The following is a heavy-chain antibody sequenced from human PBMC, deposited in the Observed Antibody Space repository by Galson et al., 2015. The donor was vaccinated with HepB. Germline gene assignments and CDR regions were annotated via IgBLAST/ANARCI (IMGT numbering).Heavy chain of an antibody. CDR3: ARDHRLRFLEWFDAFDI. Sequence: SLRLSCAASGFTFSSYGMHWVRQAPGKGLEWVAVIWYDGSNKYYADSVKGRFTISRDNSKNTLYLQMNSLRAEDTAVYYCARDHRLRFLEWFDAFDIWGQGTMVTVSS. J-gene: IGHJ3*02. D-gene: IGHD3-3*01. CDR1: GFTFSSYG. V-gene: IGHV3-33*01. CDR2: IWYDGSNK.